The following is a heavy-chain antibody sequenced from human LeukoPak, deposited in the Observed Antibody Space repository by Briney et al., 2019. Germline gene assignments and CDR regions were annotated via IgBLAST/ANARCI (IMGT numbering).Heavy chain of an antibody. V-gene: IGHV1-18*01. CDR1: GYTFNTYG. Sequence: ASVKVSCKASGYTFNTYGFSWVRQAPGQGLEWMGWISAYNGNRNYAQKLQGRVTMTTDTSTSTAYMELRSLRSDDTAVYYCAREGYYYDSSGYYYPNYYYMDVWGKGTTVTVSS. CDR3: AREGYYYDSSGYYYPNYYYMDV. CDR2: ISAYNGNR. J-gene: IGHJ6*03. D-gene: IGHD3-22*01.